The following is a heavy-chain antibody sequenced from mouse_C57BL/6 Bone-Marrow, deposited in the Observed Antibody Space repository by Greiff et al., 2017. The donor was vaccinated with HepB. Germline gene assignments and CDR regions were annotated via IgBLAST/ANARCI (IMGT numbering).Heavy chain of an antibody. CDR3: ARGYYGSSYDY. CDR2: IDPSDSYT. V-gene: IGHV1-50*01. J-gene: IGHJ2*01. Sequence: QVQLKQPGAELVKPGASVKLSCKASGYTFTSYWMQWVNQRPGQGLEWIGEIDPSDSYTNYNQKFKGKATLTVDTSSSTAYMQLSSLTSEDSAVYYCARGYYGSSYDYWGQGTTLTVSS. D-gene: IGHD1-1*01. CDR1: GYTFTSYW.